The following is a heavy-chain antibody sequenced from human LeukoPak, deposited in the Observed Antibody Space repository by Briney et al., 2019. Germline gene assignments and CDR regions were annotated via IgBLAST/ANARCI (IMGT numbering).Heavy chain of an antibody. V-gene: IGHV1-2*02. Sequence: ASVTVSRKASGYTFTGYYLHLLRQAPGQGLEGMGWVNPNNGGTNYAQKFQGRVTMTRDTSISTAYMEVSRLRSDDTAVYYCARGYCSGGSCYELDYWGQGTLVTVSS. D-gene: IGHD2-15*01. CDR1: GYTFTGYY. J-gene: IGHJ4*02. CDR2: VNPNNGGT. CDR3: ARGYCSGGSCYELDY.